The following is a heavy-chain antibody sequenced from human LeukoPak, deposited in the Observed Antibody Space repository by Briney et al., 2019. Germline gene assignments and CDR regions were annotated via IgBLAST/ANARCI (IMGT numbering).Heavy chain of an antibody. D-gene: IGHD2-15*01. CDR2: IYTSGST. CDR1: GGSISSGSYY. CDR3: ARDAPTAYCIGGTCYFGY. J-gene: IGHJ4*02. V-gene: IGHV4-61*02. Sequence: SETLSLTCTVSGGSISSGSYYWSWIRHPAGKGLEWIGRIYTSGSTNYNPSLKRRVTISLDTSKNQFSLKLSSVTAADTAVYYCARDAPTAYCIGGTCYFGYWGQGTLVTVSS.